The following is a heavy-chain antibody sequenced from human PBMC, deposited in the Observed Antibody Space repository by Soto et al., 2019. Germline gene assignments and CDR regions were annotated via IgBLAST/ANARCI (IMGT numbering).Heavy chain of an antibody. V-gene: IGHV4-59*01. CDR1: GGSISSYY. J-gene: IGHJ6*03. D-gene: IGHD3-10*01. CDR2: VSYSGST. CDR3: ARDSRAFNYRDV. Sequence: PSETLSLTCTVSGGSISSYYWSWIRQPPGKGLEWIAYVSYSGSTNYNPSLKSRVTTSVDTSKNQFSLKLSSVTAEDTAVYFCARDSRAFNYRDVGGKGTTATVPS.